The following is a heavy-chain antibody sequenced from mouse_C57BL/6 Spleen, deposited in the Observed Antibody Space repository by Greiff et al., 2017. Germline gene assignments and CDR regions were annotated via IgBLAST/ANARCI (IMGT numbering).Heavy chain of an antibody. Sequence: VQLQQSGAELVRPGTSVKVSCKASGYAFTNYLIEWVKQRPGQGLEWIGVINPGSGGTNYNEKFKGKATLTADKSSSTAYMQRSSLTSEDAAVYCCEIQGGAMDDWGQGTSVTVSS. CDR1: GYAFTNYL. CDR2: INPGSGGT. CDR3: EIQGGAMDD. J-gene: IGHJ4*01. V-gene: IGHV1-54*01.